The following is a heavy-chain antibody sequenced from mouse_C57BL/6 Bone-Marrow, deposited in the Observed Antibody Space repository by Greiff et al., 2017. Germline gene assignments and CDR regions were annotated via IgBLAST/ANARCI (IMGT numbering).Heavy chain of an antibody. J-gene: IGHJ1*03. D-gene: IGHD2-5*01. Sequence: VQLQQPGAELVKPGASVKMSCKASGYTFTSYWITWVKQRPGQGLEWIGDISPGSGSTNYNEKFKSKATLTVDPSSSTAYMHLSSLTSEDSAVYYCARPYYSNYWYFDVWGTGTTVTVSS. V-gene: IGHV1-55*01. CDR1: GYTFTSYW. CDR3: ARPYYSNYWYFDV. CDR2: ISPGSGST.